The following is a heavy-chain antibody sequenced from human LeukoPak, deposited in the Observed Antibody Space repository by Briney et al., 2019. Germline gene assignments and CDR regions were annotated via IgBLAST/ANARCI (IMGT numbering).Heavy chain of an antibody. D-gene: IGHD4-11*01. J-gene: IGHJ4*02. V-gene: IGHV3-48*04. CDR2: ISGSSTTI. CDR1: GFTFSDYN. CDR3: ARDHFDYRLDY. Sequence: GGTLRLSCAVSGFTFSDYNMNWVRQAPGKGREGILYISGSSTTIYYADSVKGRITISRDNAKNSLYLQMNSLRVEDTAVYYCARDHFDYRLDYWGQGTLVTVPS.